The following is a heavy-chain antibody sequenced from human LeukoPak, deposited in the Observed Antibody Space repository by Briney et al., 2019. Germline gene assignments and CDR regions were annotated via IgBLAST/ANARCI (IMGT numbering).Heavy chain of an antibody. CDR3: VRDQGGAVSY. D-gene: IGHD3-16*01. Sequence: GGSLRLSCAASGFTFSNAWMTWVRQAPGKGLEWVANIRVDGTEKNYVDSVKGRFIISRDNAKNSMFLQMNSLKAEDTAVYYCVRDQGGAVSYWGQGTLVTVSS. CDR2: IRVDGTEK. CDR1: GFTFSNAW. J-gene: IGHJ4*02. V-gene: IGHV3-7*01.